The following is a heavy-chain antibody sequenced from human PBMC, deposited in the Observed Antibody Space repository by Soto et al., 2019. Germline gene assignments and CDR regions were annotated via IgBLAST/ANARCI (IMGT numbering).Heavy chain of an antibody. D-gene: IGHD3-22*01. CDR3: ARKYDSRFHAFDI. Sequence: PSETLSLTCTVSGGSISSYYWSWIRQPPRKGLEWIGYIYYSRSTNYNPSLKSRVTISVDTSKNQFSLKLSSVTAAETAVYYCARKYDSRFHAFDIWGQGKTVTVSS. V-gene: IGHV4-59*01. CDR2: IYYSRST. J-gene: IGHJ3*02. CDR1: GGSISSYY.